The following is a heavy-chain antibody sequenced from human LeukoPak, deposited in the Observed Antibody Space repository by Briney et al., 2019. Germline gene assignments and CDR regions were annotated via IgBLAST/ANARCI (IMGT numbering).Heavy chain of an antibody. V-gene: IGHV3-74*01. J-gene: IGHJ4*02. D-gene: IGHD3-22*01. CDR1: GFTFSSYA. CDR2: INSDGSST. CDR3: ASDDSSGYLGPLDY. Sequence: PGGSLRLSCAASGFTFSSYAMSWVRQAPGKGLVWVSRINSDGSSTSYADSVKGRFTISRDNAKNMLYLQMNSLRAEDTAVYYCASDDSSGYLGPLDYWGQGTLVTVSS.